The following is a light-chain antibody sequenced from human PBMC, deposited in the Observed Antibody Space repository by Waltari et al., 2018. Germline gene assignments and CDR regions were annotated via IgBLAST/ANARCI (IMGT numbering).Light chain of an antibody. CDR1: ALPKHY. Sequence: SYELTQPPSVSVSPGQTARITCSGDALPKHYDYWYQQKPGQAPGLVRYKDSERPSGVPERFSGSSSGTTATLTISGVQAEDEADYYCQSADSSDTSWVFGGGTKVTVL. J-gene: IGLJ3*02. CDR2: KDS. V-gene: IGLV3-25*03. CDR3: QSADSSDTSWV.